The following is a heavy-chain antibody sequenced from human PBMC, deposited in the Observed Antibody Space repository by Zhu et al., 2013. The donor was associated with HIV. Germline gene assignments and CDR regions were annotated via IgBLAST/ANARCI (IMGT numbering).Heavy chain of an antibody. CDR1: GYSFSGYW. CDR2: ISPGNGDT. CDR3: VRYQMSQPFEL. V-gene: IGHV1-2*02. D-gene: IGHD3-9*01. Sequence: QVQLMQSGAEVKKPGASMKVSCKVSGYSFSGYWIYWVRQAPGQGLEWMGWISPGNGDTKYAQKFEGRVTMTRDTSISTVYVEVNSLASDDTAIYYCVRYQMSQPFELWGQGTLVSVSS. J-gene: IGHJ4*02.